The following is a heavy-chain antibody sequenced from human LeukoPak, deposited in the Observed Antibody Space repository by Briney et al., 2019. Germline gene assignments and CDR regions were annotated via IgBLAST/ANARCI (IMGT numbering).Heavy chain of an antibody. CDR2: IYYSGST. Sequence: PSETLSLTCTVSGYSISSGYYWSWIRQPPGKGLEWIGYIYYSGSTNYNPSLKSRVTISVDTSKDQFSLKLSSVTAADTAVYYCTSLSYSGYMDVWGKGTTVTVSS. J-gene: IGHJ6*03. CDR3: TSLSYSGYMDV. V-gene: IGHV4-61*01. CDR1: GYSISSGYY. D-gene: IGHD1-26*01.